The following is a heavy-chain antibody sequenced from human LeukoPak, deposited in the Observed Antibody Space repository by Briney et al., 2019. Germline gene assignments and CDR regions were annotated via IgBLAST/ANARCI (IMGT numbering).Heavy chain of an antibody. CDR2: IKEDGSEQ. Sequence: GGSLRLSCAASGFSFSSYWMSWVRQAPGNGLQWVANIKEDGSEQYYVDSVKGRFTISRDNAKNSLYLQMTSLRAEDAALYYCARDDGHGYYQRIWGQGTLVTVSS. CDR1: GFSFSSYW. V-gene: IGHV3-7*01. J-gene: IGHJ4*02. D-gene: IGHD3-3*01. CDR3: ARDDGHGYYQRI.